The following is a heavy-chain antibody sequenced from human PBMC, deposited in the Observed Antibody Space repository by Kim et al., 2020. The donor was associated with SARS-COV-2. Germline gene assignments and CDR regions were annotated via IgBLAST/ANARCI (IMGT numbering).Heavy chain of an antibody. V-gene: IGHV4-31*03. CDR3: ARDSPYCSSTSGWGRAFDI. CDR1: GGSISSGGYY. D-gene: IGHD2-2*01. CDR2: IYYSGST. J-gene: IGHJ3*02. Sequence: SETLSLTCTVSGGSISSGGYYWSWIRQHPGKGLEWIGYIYYSGSTYYIPSLKSRVTISVDTSKNQFSLKLSSVTAADTAVYYCARDSPYCSSTSGWGRAFDIWGQGTMVTVSS.